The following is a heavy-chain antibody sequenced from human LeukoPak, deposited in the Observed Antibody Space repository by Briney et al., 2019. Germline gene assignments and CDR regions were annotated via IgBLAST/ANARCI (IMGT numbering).Heavy chain of an antibody. D-gene: IGHD2-2*01. CDR3: SRSIVVVPAAMQGYYYYYMDV. Sequence: SETLSLTCTVSGGSISSYYWSWIRQPPGKGLEWIGYIYYSGSTNYNTSLKSRVTISVETSKNQFSLKLSSVTAADTAVYYCSRSIVVVPAAMQGYYYYYMDVWGKGTTVTVSS. CDR2: IYYSGST. CDR1: GGSISSYY. V-gene: IGHV4-59*08. J-gene: IGHJ6*03.